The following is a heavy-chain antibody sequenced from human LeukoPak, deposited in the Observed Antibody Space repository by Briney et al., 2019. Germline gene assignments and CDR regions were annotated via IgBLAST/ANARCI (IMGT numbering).Heavy chain of an antibody. Sequence: GGSLRLSCAVSGFMFSQHTMSWVRQAPGKRLEWVSSISGSGDATRYADSVMGRFTISRDNAKNTLSLQMNSLRADDTAVYYCASIIPRKGSDYWGQGTLVTVSS. D-gene: IGHD3-16*01. CDR3: ASIIPRKGSDY. V-gene: IGHV3-23*01. CDR1: GFMFSQHT. CDR2: ISGSGDAT. J-gene: IGHJ4*02.